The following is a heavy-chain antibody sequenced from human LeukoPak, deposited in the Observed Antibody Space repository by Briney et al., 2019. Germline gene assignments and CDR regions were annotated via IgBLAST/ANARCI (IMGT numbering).Heavy chain of an antibody. V-gene: IGHV3-23*01. CDR3: AKDFSRVVTRPFDY. CDR2: ISGSGGST. CDR1: GFTFSSYA. Sequence: GGSLRLSCAASGFTFSSYALSWVRQAPGKGLEWVSAISGSGGSTYYADSVKGRFTISRDNSKNTLYLQMNSLRAEDTAVYYCAKDFSRVVTRPFDYWGQGTLVTVSS. D-gene: IGHD2-21*02. J-gene: IGHJ4*02.